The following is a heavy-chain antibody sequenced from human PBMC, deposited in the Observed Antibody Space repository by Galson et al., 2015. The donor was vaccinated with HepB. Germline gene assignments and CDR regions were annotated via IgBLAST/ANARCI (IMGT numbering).Heavy chain of an antibody. V-gene: IGHV4-30-4*01. CDR3: ARFSENQRYYDSSGYYGAAFDI. J-gene: IGHJ3*02. CDR1: GGSISSGGYY. CDR2: IYYSGST. D-gene: IGHD3-22*01. Sequence: TLSLTCAVSGGSISSGGYYWSWIRQPPGKGLEWIGYIYYSGSTYYNPSLKSRVTISVDTSKNQFSLKLSSVTAADTAVYYCARFSENQRYYDSSGYYGAAFDIWGQGTMVTVSS.